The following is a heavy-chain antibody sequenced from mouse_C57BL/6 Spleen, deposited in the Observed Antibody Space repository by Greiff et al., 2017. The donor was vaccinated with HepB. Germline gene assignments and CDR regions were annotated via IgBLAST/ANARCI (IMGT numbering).Heavy chain of an antibody. CDR3: TTTRVTTGAWFAY. CDR2: IDPENGDT. Sequence: EVQLQQSGAELVRPGASVKLSCTASGFNIKDDYMHWVKQRPEQGLEWIGWIDPENGDTEYASKFQGKATITADTSSNTAYLQLSSLTSEDTAVYYCTTTRVTTGAWFAYWGQGTLVTVSA. D-gene: IGHD2-5*01. CDR1: GFNIKDDY. V-gene: IGHV14-4*01. J-gene: IGHJ3*01.